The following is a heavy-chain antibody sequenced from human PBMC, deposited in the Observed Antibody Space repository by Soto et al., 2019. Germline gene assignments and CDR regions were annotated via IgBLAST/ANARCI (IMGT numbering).Heavy chain of an antibody. J-gene: IGHJ2*01. CDR3: AKIPEGLYWYFDL. Sequence: QVQLVESGGGVVQPGRSLRLSCAASGFTFSSYGMHWVRQAPGKGLEWVAVISYDGSNKYYADSVKGRFTISRDNSKNTLYLQMNSLRAEDTAVYSCAKIPEGLYWYFDLWGRGTLVTVSS. V-gene: IGHV3-30*18. CDR2: ISYDGSNK. CDR1: GFTFSSYG.